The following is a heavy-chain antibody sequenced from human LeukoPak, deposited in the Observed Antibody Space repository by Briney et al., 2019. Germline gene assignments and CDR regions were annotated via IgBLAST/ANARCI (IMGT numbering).Heavy chain of an antibody. V-gene: IGHV1-46*01. J-gene: IGHJ4*02. CDR1: GYTFTSYY. D-gene: IGHD2-2*01. CDR3: ARALGYCSSTSCYPDDY. Sequence: GASVKVSCKASGYTFTSYYMHWVRQAPGQGLEWMGIINPSGGSTNYAQKFQGRVTITADESTSTAYMELSSLRSEDTAVYYCARALGYCSSTSCYPDDYWGQGTLVTVSS. CDR2: INPSGGST.